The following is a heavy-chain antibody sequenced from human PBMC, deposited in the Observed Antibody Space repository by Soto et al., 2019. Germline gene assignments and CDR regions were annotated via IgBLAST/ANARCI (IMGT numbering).Heavy chain of an antibody. Sequence: QVQLVESGGGLVKPGGSLRLSCAASGFTFSDYYMSWIRQAPGKGLEWVSYISSSSSYTNYADSVKGRFTISRDNAKNSLYLQMDSVGDEDTAVYYCARTIAAGGGRRNFALWGRGTLVTVSA. D-gene: IGHD6-13*01. CDR1: GFTFSDYY. CDR2: ISSSSSYT. V-gene: IGHV3-11*05. J-gene: IGHJ2*01. CDR3: ARTIAAGGGRRNFAL.